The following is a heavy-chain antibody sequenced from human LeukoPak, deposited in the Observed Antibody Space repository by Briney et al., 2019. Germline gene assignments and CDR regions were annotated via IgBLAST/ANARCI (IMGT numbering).Heavy chain of an antibody. J-gene: IGHJ4*02. V-gene: IGHV3-21*01. D-gene: IGHD2-15*01. CDR1: GFTFSSYS. CDR3: ARVARRYCSGGSCYSDY. CDR2: ISSSSSYI. Sequence: PGGSLRLSCAASGFTFSSYSVNWVRQAPGKGLEWVSSISSSSSYIYYADSVKGRFTISRDNAKNSLYLQMNSLRAEDTAVYYCARVARRYCSGGSCYSDYWGQGTLVTVSS.